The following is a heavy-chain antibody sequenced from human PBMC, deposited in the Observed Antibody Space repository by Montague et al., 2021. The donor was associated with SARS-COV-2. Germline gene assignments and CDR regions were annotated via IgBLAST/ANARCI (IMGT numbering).Heavy chain of an antibody. J-gene: IGHJ4*02. Sequence: SLRLSCASSGFSFSDYYMTLIRHAPVPGLDWISYLRRNIRYTNYXXSVQGLFSISRDTAKNSLSPQMNSLRADDTAVYYCARALITFNCEGRTPRIFSFYCLDDWGQGTPVTVSS. D-gene: IGHD3-22*01. V-gene: IGHV3-11*05. CDR1: GFSFSDYY. CDR3: ARALITFNCEGRTPRIFSFYCLDD. CDR2: LRRNIRYT.